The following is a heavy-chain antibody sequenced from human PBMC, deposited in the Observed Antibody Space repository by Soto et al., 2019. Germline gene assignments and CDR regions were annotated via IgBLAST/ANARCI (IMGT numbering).Heavy chain of an antibody. V-gene: IGHV1-8*01. D-gene: IGHD6-6*01. CDR3: ARSRSSGNYYYGMDV. J-gene: IGHJ6*02. CDR1: GYTFTSYD. Sequence: ASAKVSCKASGYTFTSYDINWVRQATGQGLEWMRWMNPNSGNTGYAQKFQGRVTMTRNTSISTAYTELSSLRSEDTAVYYCARSRSSGNYYYGMDVWGQGTTVTVSS. CDR2: MNPNSGNT.